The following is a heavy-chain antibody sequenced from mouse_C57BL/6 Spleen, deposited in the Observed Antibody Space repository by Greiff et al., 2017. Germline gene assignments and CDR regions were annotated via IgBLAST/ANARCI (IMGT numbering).Heavy chain of an antibody. J-gene: IGHJ2*01. CDR3: ASDYDVDY. Sequence: EVQLQQSGPELVKPGASVKISCKASGYTFTDYYMNWVKQSHGKSLEWIGDINPNNGGTSYNQKFKGKATLTVDKSSSTAYMELRSLTSEDSAVYYCASDYDVDYWGQGTTLTVSS. V-gene: IGHV1-26*01. CDR1: GYTFTDYY. CDR2: INPNNGGT. D-gene: IGHD2-4*01.